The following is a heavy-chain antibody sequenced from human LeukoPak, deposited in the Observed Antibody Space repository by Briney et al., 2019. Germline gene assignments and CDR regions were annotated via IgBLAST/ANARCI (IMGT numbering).Heavy chain of an antibody. Sequence: PGGSLRLSCAASGFTFSSYWMSWARQAPGKGLEWVANIKQDGSEKYYVDSVKGRFTISRDNAKNSLYLQMNSLRAEDTAVYYCAREGDSSGYYDPDFDYWGQGTLVTVSS. CDR2: IKQDGSEK. D-gene: IGHD3-22*01. J-gene: IGHJ4*02. CDR1: GFTFSSYW. V-gene: IGHV3-7*01. CDR3: AREGDSSGYYDPDFDY.